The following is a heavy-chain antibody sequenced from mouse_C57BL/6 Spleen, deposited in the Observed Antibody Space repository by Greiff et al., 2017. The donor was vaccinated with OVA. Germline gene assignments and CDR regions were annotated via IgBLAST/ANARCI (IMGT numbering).Heavy chain of an antibody. CDR1: GYTFTGYW. Sequence: VQLQQSGAELMKPGASVKLSCKATGYTFTGYWIEWVKQRPGHGLEWIGEILPGSGSTNYNEKFKGKATFTADTSSNTAYKQLSSMTTEDSAIDYCARRVARNYYAMDYWGQGTSVTVSS. CDR3: ARRVARNYYAMDY. D-gene: IGHD1-1*02. J-gene: IGHJ4*01. CDR2: ILPGSGST. V-gene: IGHV1-9*01.